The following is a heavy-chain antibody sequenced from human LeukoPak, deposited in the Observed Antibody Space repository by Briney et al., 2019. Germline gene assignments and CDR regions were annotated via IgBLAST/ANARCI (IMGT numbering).Heavy chain of an antibody. CDR2: IRYDGSNK. J-gene: IGHJ4*02. Sequence: GGSLRLSCAASGFTFSSYGMHWVRQAPGKGLEWVAFIRYDGSNKYYSDSVKGRFTISRDNAKNSLYLQMNSLRAEDTAVYYCARSIVGAYYFDYWGQGTLVTVSS. V-gene: IGHV3-30*02. CDR3: ARSIVGAYYFDY. CDR1: GFTFSSYG. D-gene: IGHD1-26*01.